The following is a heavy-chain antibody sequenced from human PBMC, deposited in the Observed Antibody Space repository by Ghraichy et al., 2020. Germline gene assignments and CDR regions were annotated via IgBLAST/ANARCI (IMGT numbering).Heavy chain of an antibody. V-gene: IGHV3-15*01. CDR3: TTSYGSGSPFSFDY. Sequence: LSLTCAASGFTFSNAWMSWVRQAPGKGLEWVGRIKSKTDGGTTDYAAPVKGRFTISRDDSKNTLYLQMNSLKTEDTAVYYCTTSYGSGSPFSFDYWGQGTLVTVSS. CDR1: GFTFSNAW. J-gene: IGHJ4*02. CDR2: IKSKTDGGTT. D-gene: IGHD3-10*01.